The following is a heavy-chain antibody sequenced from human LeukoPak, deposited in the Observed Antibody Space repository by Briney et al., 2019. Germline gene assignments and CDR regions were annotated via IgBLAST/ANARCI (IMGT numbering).Heavy chain of an antibody. V-gene: IGHV3-23*01. Sequence: PGGSLRLSCAVSGLTFSNYAMSWVRQAPGKGLEWVSVIGGSGVNTYYADSVKGRFTISRDNSKNTLFLQMNSLRAEDSAVYYCAKGMRGSNPYNWFDPWGQGTLVTVSS. CDR1: GLTFSNYA. CDR3: AKGMRGSNPYNWFDP. D-gene: IGHD3-16*01. CDR2: IGGSGVNT. J-gene: IGHJ5*02.